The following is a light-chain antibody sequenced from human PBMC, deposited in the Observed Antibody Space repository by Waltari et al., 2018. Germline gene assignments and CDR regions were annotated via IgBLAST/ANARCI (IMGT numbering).Light chain of an antibody. CDR1: QSVSNW. CDR3: QQYNSYPWT. CDR2: KAS. Sequence: DIQMTQSPSTLSASVGYRVTITCRASQSVSNWLAWYQQKPGRAPNLLIYKASSLEGGVPSRFSGSGSGTEFTLTISSLQPDDFATYYCQQYNSYPWTFGQGTKVEIK. J-gene: IGKJ1*01. V-gene: IGKV1-5*03.